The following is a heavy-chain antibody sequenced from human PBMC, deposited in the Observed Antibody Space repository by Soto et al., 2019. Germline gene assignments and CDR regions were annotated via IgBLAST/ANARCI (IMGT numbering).Heavy chain of an antibody. D-gene: IGHD4-17*01. CDR2: ISGHNGIT. V-gene: IGHV1-18*01. CDR1: GYSFTSYG. CDR3: AREEWTTVTAIDY. Sequence: ASVKVSCKTSGYSFTSYGLSWVRQAPGQRPEWMGWISGHNGITNFAQKFQDRVTMTTDTSTTTAYMELRSPTSDDTAVYYCAREEWTTVTAIDYWGQGTLVTVSS. J-gene: IGHJ4*02.